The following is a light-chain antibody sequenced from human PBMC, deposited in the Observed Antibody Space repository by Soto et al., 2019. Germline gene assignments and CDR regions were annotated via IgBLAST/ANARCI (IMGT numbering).Light chain of an antibody. CDR1: QSVSSN. CDR2: GAS. J-gene: IGKJ2*01. V-gene: IGKV3-15*01. CDR3: QHSNNWPYT. Sequence: EIVMTQSPATLSVSPGERATLSCRASQSVSSNLAWYQQKPGQAPRLLIYGASTRATYLPGRFSGSESGTEFTLTISSRQSDDFAVYYCQHSNNWPYTFGQGTKLEIK.